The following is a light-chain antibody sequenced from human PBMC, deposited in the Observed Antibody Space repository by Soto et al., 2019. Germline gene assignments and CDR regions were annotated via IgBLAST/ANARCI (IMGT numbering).Light chain of an antibody. CDR3: ASWDDRLNAVV. J-gene: IGLJ2*01. V-gene: IGLV1-40*01. CDR2: DNN. CDR1: SSNIGAGFD. Sequence: QAVVTQPPSVSGAPGQRVTISCTGSSSNIGAGFDVHWYHQIAGTAPKLLVYDNNKRPSGVPGRFSDSKSGTSASLAISGLQSEDEADYYCASWDDRLNAVVFGGGTKLTVL.